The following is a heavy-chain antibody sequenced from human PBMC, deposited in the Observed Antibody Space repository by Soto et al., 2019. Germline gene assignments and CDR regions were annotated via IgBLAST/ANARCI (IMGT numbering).Heavy chain of an antibody. J-gene: IGHJ4*02. D-gene: IGHD5-18*01. CDR2: ISYDGSNK. V-gene: IGHV3-30*18. Sequence: QVQLVESGGGVVQPGRSLRLSCAVSGFTFSSYGMHWVRQAPGKGLEWVAVISYDGSNKYYADSVKGRFTISRDNSKNTLYLQMNSLRAEDTAVYYCAKFSTAMSYRDYFDYWGQGTLVTVSS. CDR1: GFTFSSYG. CDR3: AKFSTAMSYRDYFDY.